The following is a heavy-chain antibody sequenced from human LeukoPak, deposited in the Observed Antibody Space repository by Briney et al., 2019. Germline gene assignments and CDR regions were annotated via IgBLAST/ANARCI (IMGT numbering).Heavy chain of an antibody. CDR3: AKAPVTTCRGAYCYPFDY. CDR1: GFTLSSYA. CDR2: ISDSGNT. V-gene: IGHV3-23*01. D-gene: IGHD2-21*01. J-gene: IGHJ4*02. Sequence: PGGSLRLSCAASGFTLSSYAMSWVRQAPGKGLEWVSAISDSGNTYHADSVKGRFTTSRDSSKNTLFLQMNRLRPEDAAVYYCAKAPVTTCRGAYCYPFDYWGQGTLVTVSP.